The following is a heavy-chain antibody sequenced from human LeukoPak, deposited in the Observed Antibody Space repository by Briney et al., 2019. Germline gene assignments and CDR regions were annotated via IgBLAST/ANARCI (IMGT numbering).Heavy chain of an antibody. D-gene: IGHD4-17*01. CDR3: ARDFEDLSDYGDYEFRSRFDP. CDR1: GGSISSYY. J-gene: IGHJ5*02. Sequence: SETLSLTCTVSGGSISSYYWSWIRQPAGKGLEWIGRIYTSGSTNYNPSLKSPVTMSVDTSKNQFSLKLSSVTAADTAVYYCARDFEDLSDYGDYEFRSRFDPWGQGTLVTVSS. V-gene: IGHV4-4*07. CDR2: IYTSGST.